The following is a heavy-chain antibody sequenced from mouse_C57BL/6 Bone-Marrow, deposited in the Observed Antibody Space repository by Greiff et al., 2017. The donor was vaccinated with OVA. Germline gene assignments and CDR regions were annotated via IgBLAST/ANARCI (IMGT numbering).Heavy chain of an antibody. J-gene: IGHJ4*01. D-gene: IGHD2-3*01. V-gene: IGHV1-63*01. CDR3: ARDGYHSMDY. Sequence: VQLQQSGAELVRPGTSVKMSCKASGYTFTNYWIGWAKQRPGHGLEWIGDIYPGGGYTNYNEKFKGKATLTADKSSSTAYMQFSSLTSEDSAIYYCARDGYHSMDYWGQGTSVTVSS. CDR1: GYTFTNYW. CDR2: IYPGGGYT.